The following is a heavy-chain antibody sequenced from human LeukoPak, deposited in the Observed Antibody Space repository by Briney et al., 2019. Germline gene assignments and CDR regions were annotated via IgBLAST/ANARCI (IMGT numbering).Heavy chain of an antibody. CDR3: ARDNYPIAGSFDP. CDR1: GGSISSRSYY. Sequence: SETLSLTCTVSGGSISSRSYYWGWIRQPPGKGLEWIGSIYYSGSTYYNPSLKSRVTISVDTSKNQFSLKLNSVTAADTAVYYCARDNYPIAGSFDPWGQGTLVTVSS. D-gene: IGHD6-13*01. V-gene: IGHV4-39*02. J-gene: IGHJ5*02. CDR2: IYYSGST.